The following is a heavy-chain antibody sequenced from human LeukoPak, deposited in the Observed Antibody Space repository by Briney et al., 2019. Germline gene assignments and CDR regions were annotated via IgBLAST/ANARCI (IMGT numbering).Heavy chain of an antibody. CDR2: IYYSGST. CDR1: GGSISSGGYY. CDR3: ARAAAAYDFWSGYYHYFDY. J-gene: IGHJ4*02. Sequence: SETLSLTCTVSGGSISSGGYYWSWIRQHPGKGLEWIGYIYYSGSTYYNPSLKSRVTISVDTSKNQFSLKLSSVTAADTAVYYCARAAAAYDFWSGYYHYFDYWGQGTLGTVSS. V-gene: IGHV4-31*03. D-gene: IGHD3-3*01.